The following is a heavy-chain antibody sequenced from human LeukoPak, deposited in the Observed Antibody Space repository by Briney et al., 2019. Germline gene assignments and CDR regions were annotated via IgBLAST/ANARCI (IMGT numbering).Heavy chain of an antibody. CDR1: GDSVSRSDSY. Sequence: SETLSLTCSVSGDSVSRSDSYWDWIRQPPGKGLEWIGTIYYSGRTYYSPSLKSRVTMSVDPSNNQFSLKLSSVTAADTAVYYCAAYSSSWYDYWGQGTLVTVSS. CDR2: IYYSGRT. J-gene: IGHJ4*02. CDR3: AAYSSSWYDY. V-gene: IGHV4-39*01. D-gene: IGHD6-13*01.